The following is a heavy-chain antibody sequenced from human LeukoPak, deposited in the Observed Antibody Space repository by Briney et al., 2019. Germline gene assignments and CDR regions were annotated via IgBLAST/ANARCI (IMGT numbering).Heavy chain of an antibody. J-gene: IGHJ4*02. CDR2: IIPILGIA. CDR3: ARDGTLYYYDSSGFFGY. Sequence: SVKVSCKASGGTFSSYAISWVRQAPGQGLEWMGRIIPILGIANYAQKFQGRVTITADKSTSTAHMELSSLRSEDTAVYYCARDGTLYYYDSSGFFGYWGQGTLVTVSP. V-gene: IGHV1-69*04. CDR1: GGTFSSYA. D-gene: IGHD3-22*01.